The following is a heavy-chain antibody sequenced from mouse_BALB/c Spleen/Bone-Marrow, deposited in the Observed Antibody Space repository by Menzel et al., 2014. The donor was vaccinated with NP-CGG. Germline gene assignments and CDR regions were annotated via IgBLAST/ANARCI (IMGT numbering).Heavy chain of an antibody. CDR1: GYAFTRYN. Sequence: LEESGPELVKPGASVKVSCKASGYAFTRYNMYWVKQSHGKSLEWIGYIDPYSGGTNYNQKFKGKVTLTVGKSSSTAYMHLNSLTSEDSAVYHCARELSRAMDYWGQGTSVTVSS. V-gene: IGHV1S135*01. CDR3: ARELSRAMDY. D-gene: IGHD2-12*01. CDR2: IDPYSGGT. J-gene: IGHJ4*01.